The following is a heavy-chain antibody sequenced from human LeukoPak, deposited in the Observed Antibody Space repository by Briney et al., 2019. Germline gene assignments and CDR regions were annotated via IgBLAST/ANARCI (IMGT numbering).Heavy chain of an antibody. V-gene: IGHV3-7*03. Sequence: GGSLRLSCEGSAFIFSGHWMNWVRQTPGKGLEWVASIKEDGSERQYVGSVKGRFSISRDNTKGSLFLQMNSLRAEDTAVYYCARVYSSTSGKNAFDIWGQGTMVTVSS. J-gene: IGHJ3*02. CDR1: AFIFSGHW. CDR3: ARVYSSTSGKNAFDI. CDR2: IKEDGSER. D-gene: IGHD6-6*01.